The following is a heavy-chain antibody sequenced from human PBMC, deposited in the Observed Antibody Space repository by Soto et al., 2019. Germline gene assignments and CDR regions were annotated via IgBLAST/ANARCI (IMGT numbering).Heavy chain of an antibody. V-gene: IGHV3-21*01. D-gene: IGHD6-13*01. J-gene: IGHJ6*02. Sequence: GGSLRLSCAASGFTFSSYSMNWVRQAPGKGLEWVSSISSSSSYIYYADSVKGRFTISRDNAKNSLYLQMNSLRAEDTAVYYCARDLGGSSSLEKSYGMDVWGQGTTVTVSS. CDR1: GFTFSSYS. CDR2: ISSSSSYI. CDR3: ARDLGGSSSLEKSYGMDV.